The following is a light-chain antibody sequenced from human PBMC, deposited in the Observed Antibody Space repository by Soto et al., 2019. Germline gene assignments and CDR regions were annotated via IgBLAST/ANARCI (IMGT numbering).Light chain of an antibody. Sequence: DIKMTQSPSSLSASVGDRVTITCRANQDISYYLDWYQQKQGKVPKLLIYGASTLQSGVPSRFSGSGSGTDFTLTISSLQPEDIATYYCQKYHSAPRTFGQGTKVEIK. J-gene: IGKJ1*01. CDR1: QDISYY. CDR3: QKYHSAPRT. CDR2: GAS. V-gene: IGKV1-27*01.